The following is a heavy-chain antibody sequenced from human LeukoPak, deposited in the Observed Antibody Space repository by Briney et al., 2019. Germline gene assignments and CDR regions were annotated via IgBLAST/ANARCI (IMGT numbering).Heavy chain of an antibody. V-gene: IGHV4-34*01. Sequence: SETLSLTCAVYGGSFSGYYWSWIRQPPGKGLEWIGEINHSGSTNYNPSLKSRVTISVDTSKNQFSLKLSSVTAADTAVYYCARYTRMSVITFGGVIAPYYFDYWGQGTLVTVSS. CDR2: INHSGST. D-gene: IGHD3-16*02. CDR3: ARYTRMSVITFGGVIAPYYFDY. CDR1: GGSFSGYY. J-gene: IGHJ4*02.